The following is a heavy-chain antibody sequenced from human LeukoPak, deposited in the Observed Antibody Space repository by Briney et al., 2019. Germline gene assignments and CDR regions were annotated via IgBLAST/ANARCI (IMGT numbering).Heavy chain of an antibody. V-gene: IGHV1-2*02. D-gene: IGHD3-22*01. CDR2: INPNSGGT. CDR3: ARDKGGQTHYDSSANWFDP. J-gene: IGHJ5*02. Sequence: GASVKDSCKASGYTFTGYYMHWVREAPGQGLEWMGWINPNSGGTNYAQKFQGRVTMTRDTSISTAYMELSRLRSDDTAVYYCARDKGGQTHYDSSANWFDPWGQGTLVTVSS. CDR1: GYTFTGYY.